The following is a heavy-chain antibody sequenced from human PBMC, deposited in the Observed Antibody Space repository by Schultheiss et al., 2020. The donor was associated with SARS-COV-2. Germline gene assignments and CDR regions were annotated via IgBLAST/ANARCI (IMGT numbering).Heavy chain of an antibody. V-gene: IGHV3-48*03. CDR1: GFTFSSYE. Sequence: GGSLRLSCAASGFTFSSYEMNWVRQAPGKGLEWVTHIKRDGITVYYADSVKGRFTISRDNAKNSLYLHMNSLRAEDTAVYYCAGEGYWGQGTLVTVSS. J-gene: IGHJ4*02. CDR3: AGEGY. CDR2: IKRDGITV.